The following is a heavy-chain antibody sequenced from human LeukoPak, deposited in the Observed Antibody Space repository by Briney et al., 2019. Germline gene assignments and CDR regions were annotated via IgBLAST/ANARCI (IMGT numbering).Heavy chain of an antibody. D-gene: IGHD3-10*01. CDR3: ATTFMGRGVNLAFDI. CDR2: ISGSGGST. CDR1: GFTFSSYG. J-gene: IGHJ3*02. V-gene: IGHV3-23*01. Sequence: PGGSLRLSCAASGFTFSSYGMSWVRQAPGKGLEWVSAISGSGGSTYYADSVKGRFTISRDNSKNTLYLQMNSLRAEDTAVYYCATTFMGRGVNLAFDIWGQGTMVTVSS.